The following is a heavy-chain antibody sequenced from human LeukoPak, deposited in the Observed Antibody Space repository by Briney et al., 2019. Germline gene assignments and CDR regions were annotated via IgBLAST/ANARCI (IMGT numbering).Heavy chain of an antibody. V-gene: IGHV3-21*06. CDR1: GFSLASYD. J-gene: IGHJ5*02. CDR2: ISFSSTYI. Sequence: GGSLRLSCAASGFSLASYDMNWVRQAPGKGLEWVSTISFSSTYIYYRASVKGRFTISRDNAKNSLYLEMNNLRDEDTAVYYCARADCPSSTCYLRRSWFDPWGQGTLVTVSS. CDR3: ARADCPSSTCYLRRSWFDP. D-gene: IGHD2-2*01.